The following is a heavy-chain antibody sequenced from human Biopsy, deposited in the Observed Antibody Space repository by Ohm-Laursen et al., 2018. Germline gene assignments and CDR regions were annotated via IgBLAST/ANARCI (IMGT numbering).Heavy chain of an antibody. V-gene: IGHV3-72*01. J-gene: IGHJ6*02. CDR1: GLTLSGHN. CDR3: ARDVGSSGWYYYGMDV. CDR2: TRNNGKTYTK. Sequence: SLRLSCAASGLTLSGHNMDWVRLAPGKGLEWVGRTRNNGKTYTKEYAASVKGRFTISRDDSKNSLYLQMNSLKTEDTAVYFCARDVGSSGWYYYGMDVWGQGTTVTVSS. D-gene: IGHD6-19*01.